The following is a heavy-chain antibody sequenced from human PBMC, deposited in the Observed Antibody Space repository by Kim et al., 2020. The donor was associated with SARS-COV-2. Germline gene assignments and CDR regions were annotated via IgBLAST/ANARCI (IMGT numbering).Heavy chain of an antibody. CDR2: VSGSGGST. CDR1: GFTFSSYA. CDR3: AKERGLDISSVLIGMDV. Sequence: GGSLRLSCAASGFTFSSYAMTWVRQAPGKGLECVSGVSGSGGSTYYADSVKGRSTISRDNSKSTLYFQMNSLRAEDTAVYYCAKERGLDISSVLIGMDVWGPGTTVTVSS. J-gene: IGHJ6*02. D-gene: IGHD6-13*01. V-gene: IGHV3-23*01.